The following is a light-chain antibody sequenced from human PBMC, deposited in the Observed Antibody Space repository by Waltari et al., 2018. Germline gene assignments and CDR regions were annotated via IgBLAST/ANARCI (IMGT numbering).Light chain of an antibody. V-gene: IGKV3-20*01. CDR3: QHYGSSPET. J-gene: IGKJ2*01. CDR2: GAS. CDR1: QSVTSNY. Sequence: EIVLTQSPGTLSLSPGERATLSCRASQSVTSNYLAWYQQKPGQAPRLLIYGASGRATDIPGRFSSSGSGTDFTLTISRLEPEDFAVYYCQHYGSSPETFGQGTKLEIK.